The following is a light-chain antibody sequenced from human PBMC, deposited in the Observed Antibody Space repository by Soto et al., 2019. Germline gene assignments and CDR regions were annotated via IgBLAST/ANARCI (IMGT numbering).Light chain of an antibody. Sequence: QSVLTQPPSVSGAPGQRVTISCSGNGSNIGEGSDVHWYQQFPGTAPKLLIYDNNNRPSGVPDRFSGSKSGASASLAITGLQAEDEADYYCQSYDRRLGRFAVFGGGTRVTVL. CDR2: DNN. CDR1: GSNIGEGSD. CDR3: QSYDRRLGRFAV. V-gene: IGLV1-40*01. J-gene: IGLJ3*02.